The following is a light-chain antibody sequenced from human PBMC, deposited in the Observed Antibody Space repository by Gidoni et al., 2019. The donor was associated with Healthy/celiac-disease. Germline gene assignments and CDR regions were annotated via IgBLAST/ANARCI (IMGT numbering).Light chain of an antibody. CDR2: GAS. J-gene: IGKJ4*01. CDR1: QSVSSSY. CDR3: QQYGSSRT. Sequence: VLTQSPGTLSLSPGERATLSCRASQSVSSSYLAWYQQKPGQAPRLLIYGASSRATGIPDRFSGSGSGTDFTLTISRLEPEDFAVYYCQQYGSSRTFGGGTKVEIK. V-gene: IGKV3-20*01.